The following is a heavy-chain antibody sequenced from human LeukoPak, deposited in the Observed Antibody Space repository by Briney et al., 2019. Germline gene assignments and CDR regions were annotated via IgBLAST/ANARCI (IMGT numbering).Heavy chain of an antibody. CDR2: INHRGST. D-gene: IGHD3-10*01. Sequence: RPSETLSLTCAVYGGSFSGHYWTWIRQPPGKGLEWIGEINHRGSTTYTPSLNSRVPISVDTSKNQFSLRLSSVTAADTAVYYCARPRYGSGSLDSWGQGTLVTVSS. J-gene: IGHJ4*02. V-gene: IGHV4-34*01. CDR1: GGSFSGHY. CDR3: ARPRYGSGSLDS.